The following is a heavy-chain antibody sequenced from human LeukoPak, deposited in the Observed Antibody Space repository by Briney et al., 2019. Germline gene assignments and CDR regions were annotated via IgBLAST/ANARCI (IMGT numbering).Heavy chain of an antibody. J-gene: IGHJ6*02. CDR1: GFTFSSYG. Sequence: PGGSLRLSCAASGFTFSSYGMHWVRQAPGKGLEWVAVTSYDGSNKYYADSVKGRFTISRDNSKNTLYLQMNSLRAEDTAVYYCAKDAADYYGMDVWGQGTTVTVSS. V-gene: IGHV3-30*18. CDR3: AKDAADYYGMDV. CDR2: TSYDGSNK. D-gene: IGHD6-25*01.